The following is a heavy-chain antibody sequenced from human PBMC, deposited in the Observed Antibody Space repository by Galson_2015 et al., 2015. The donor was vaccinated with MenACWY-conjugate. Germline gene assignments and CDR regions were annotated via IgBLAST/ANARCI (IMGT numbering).Heavy chain of an antibody. D-gene: IGHD3-3*02. J-gene: IGHJ4*02. CDR2: IKQDGTEI. CDR1: GFTFSTYW. CDR3: ARGYISPTY. Sequence: SLRLSCAASGFTFSTYWMSWVRQAPGKGLEWVASIKQDGTEIYYVDSMKGRSTISRDNAKNSLYLQLSSLRAEDTAVYYCARGYISPTYWGQGTLVTVSS. V-gene: IGHV3-7*03.